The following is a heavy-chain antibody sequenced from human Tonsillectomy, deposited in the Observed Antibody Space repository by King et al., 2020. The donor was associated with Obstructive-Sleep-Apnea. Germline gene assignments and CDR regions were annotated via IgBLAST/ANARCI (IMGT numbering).Heavy chain of an antibody. D-gene: IGHD1-1*01. J-gene: IGHJ4*02. CDR2: LNPNSGKT. Sequence: VQLVESGAEVKRPGASVKVSCKAFGYTLTTFDVNWVRQAPGQGLEWMGWLNPNSGKTVYAQKFQGRVTMTRDISIDTAYLELRSLTSEDTAVYYCARGLDPDYWGQGTLITVSS. CDR1: GYTLTTFD. CDR3: ARGLDPDY. V-gene: IGHV1-8*01.